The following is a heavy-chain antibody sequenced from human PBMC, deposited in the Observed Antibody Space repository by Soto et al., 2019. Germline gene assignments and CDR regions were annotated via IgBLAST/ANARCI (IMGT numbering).Heavy chain of an antibody. CDR2: ISAYNGNT. CDR3: ARRNRGAGHWYLDL. J-gene: IGHJ2*01. Sequence: ASVKVSCKASGYTFTSYGISWVRQAPGQGLEWMGWISAYNGNTNYAQKLQGRVTMTTDTSTSTAYMELRSLRSDDTAVYYCARRNRGAGHWYLDLWGRGTLVTVSS. V-gene: IGHV1-18*01. CDR1: GYTFTSYG. D-gene: IGHD1-1*01.